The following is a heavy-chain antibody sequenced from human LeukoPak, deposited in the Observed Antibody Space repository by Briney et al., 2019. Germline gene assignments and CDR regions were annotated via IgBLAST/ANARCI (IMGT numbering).Heavy chain of an antibody. CDR1: GGSISSGGYS. V-gene: IGHV4-31*03. Sequence: SQTLSLTCTVSGGSISSGGYSWSWIRQHPGKGLEWIGYIYYSGSTYYNPSLKSRVTISVDTSKNQFSLKLSSVTAADTAVYYCARGKPNYCSSTSCYTPENWFDPWGQGTLVTVSS. CDR2: IYYSGST. CDR3: ARGKPNYCSSTSCYTPENWFDP. J-gene: IGHJ5*02. D-gene: IGHD2-2*02.